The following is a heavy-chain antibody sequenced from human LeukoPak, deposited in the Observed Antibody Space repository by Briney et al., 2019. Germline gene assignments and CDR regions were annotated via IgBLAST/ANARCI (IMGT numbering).Heavy chain of an antibody. D-gene: IGHD3-10*01. Sequence: ASVKVSCKASGYSFTGYYIHWVRQAPGQGLEWMGWINPNSGDTNYAQKFQDWVSMTRDTSTSTAYTELSRIRSDGTAVYYCARSIWFGDQPGAFDIWGQGTPVTVSS. CDR3: ARSIWFGDQPGAFDI. CDR1: GYSFTGYY. CDR2: INPNSGDT. V-gene: IGHV1-2*04. J-gene: IGHJ3*02.